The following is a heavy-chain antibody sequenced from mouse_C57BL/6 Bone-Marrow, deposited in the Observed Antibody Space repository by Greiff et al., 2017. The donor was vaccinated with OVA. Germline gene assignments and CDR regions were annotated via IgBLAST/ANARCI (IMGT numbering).Heavy chain of an antibody. CDR2: IDPSDSYT. V-gene: IGHV1-69*01. Sequence: QVQLQQPGAELVMPGASVKLSCKASGYTFTSYWMHWVKQRPGQGLEWIGEIDPSDSYTNYNQKFKGKSTLTVDKSSSTAYMQLSSLTSEDSAVYYGARGYYGSLYWYFDVWGTGTTVTVSS. CDR1: GYTFTSYW. D-gene: IGHD1-1*01. CDR3: ARGYYGSLYWYFDV. J-gene: IGHJ1*03.